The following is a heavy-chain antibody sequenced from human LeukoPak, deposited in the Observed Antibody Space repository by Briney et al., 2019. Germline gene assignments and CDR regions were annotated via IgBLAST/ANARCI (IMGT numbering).Heavy chain of an antibody. CDR1: GYTFTGYY. Sequence: EASVKVSCKASGYTFTGYYIHWVRQAPGQGLEWMGWINPNSGGTNYAQKFQGRVTMTRDTSISTAYMEVSSLRSEDTAVYYCARDRGRAYAATMDDYYYGMDVWGQGTTVTVSS. V-gene: IGHV1-2*02. J-gene: IGHJ6*02. CDR2: INPNSGGT. CDR3: ARDRGRAYAATMDDYYYGMDV. D-gene: IGHD5-12*01.